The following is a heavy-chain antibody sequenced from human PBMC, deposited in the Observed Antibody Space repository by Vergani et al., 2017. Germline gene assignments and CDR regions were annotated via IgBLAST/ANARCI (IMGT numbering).Heavy chain of an antibody. CDR2: INPSGGST. V-gene: IGHV1-46*01. CDR1: GYTFTSYY. J-gene: IGHJ5*02. D-gene: IGHD2-15*01. Sequence: QVQLVQSGAEVKKPGASVKVSCKASGYTFTSYYMHWVRQAPGQGLEWMGIINPSGGSTSYAQKFQGRVTMTRDTSTSTVYMELSSLRSDDTAVYYCARSGGYCSGGSCYYNWFDPWGQGTLVTVSS. CDR3: ARSGGYCSGGSCYYNWFDP.